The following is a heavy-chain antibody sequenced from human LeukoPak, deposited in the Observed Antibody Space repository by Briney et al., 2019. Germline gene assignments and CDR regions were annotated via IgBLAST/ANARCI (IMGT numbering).Heavy chain of an antibody. V-gene: IGHV3-23*01. CDR2: VSGNGGSS. J-gene: IGHJ4*02. Sequence: GGSLRLSCAASGFTFSNYGMSWGRQAPGKGLEWVSAVSGNGGSSFYADSVKGRVTISRDNSKNTLFLQVDSLRAEDSAIYYCARRKVRGTGDYWGQGTQVTVSS. CDR3: ARRKVRGTGDY. D-gene: IGHD1-1*01. CDR1: GFTFSNYG.